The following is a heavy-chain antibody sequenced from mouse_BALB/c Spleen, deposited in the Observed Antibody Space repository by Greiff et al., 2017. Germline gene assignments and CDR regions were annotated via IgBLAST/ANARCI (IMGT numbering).Heavy chain of an antibody. J-gene: IGHJ4*01. CDR1: GYSFTGYF. V-gene: IGHV1-20*02. D-gene: IGHD2-1*01. Sequence: VQLQQSGPELVKPGASVKISCKASGYSFTGYFMNWVMQSHGKSLEWIGRINPYNGDTFYNQKFKGKATLTVDKSSSTAHMELRSLASEDSAVYYCARTDYGNYYAMDYWGQGTSVTVSS. CDR2: INPYNGDT. CDR3: ARTDYGNYYAMDY.